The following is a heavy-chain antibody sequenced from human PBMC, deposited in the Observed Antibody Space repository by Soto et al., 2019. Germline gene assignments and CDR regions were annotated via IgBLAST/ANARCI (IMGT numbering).Heavy chain of an antibody. D-gene: IGHD6-6*01. CDR3: VRLPGGSAPRPDY. CDR2: ISGSGDKT. J-gene: IGHJ4*02. V-gene: IGHV3-23*01. CDR1: GFTFSYNA. Sequence: GGSLRLSCAASGFTFSYNAMSWVRQAPGKGLQWVSTISGSGDKTYYADSVKGRFTISSDRAKNTLYLQMDSLKADDTAVYYCVRLPGGSAPRPDYWGQGTMVTVSS.